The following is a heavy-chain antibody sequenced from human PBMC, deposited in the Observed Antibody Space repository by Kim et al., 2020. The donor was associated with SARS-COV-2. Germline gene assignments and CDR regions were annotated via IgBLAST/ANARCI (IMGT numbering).Heavy chain of an antibody. D-gene: IGHD3-10*01. CDR1: GFTFSSYA. V-gene: IGHV3-30-3*01. Sequence: GGSLRLSCAASGFTFSSYAMHWVRQAPGKGLEWVAVISYDGSNKYYADSVKGRFTISRDNSKNTLYLQMNSLRAEDTAVYYCAREKYYGSGSYRGFDYWGQGTLVTVSS. CDR3: AREKYYGSGSYRGFDY. CDR2: ISYDGSNK. J-gene: IGHJ4*02.